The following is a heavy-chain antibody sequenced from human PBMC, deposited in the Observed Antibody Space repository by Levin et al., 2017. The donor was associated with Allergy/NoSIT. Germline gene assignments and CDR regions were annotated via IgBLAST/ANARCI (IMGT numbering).Heavy chain of an antibody. J-gene: IGHJ1*01. CDR1: GFTFSSYA. CDR2: ISGSGGST. Sequence: GESLKISCAASGFTFSSYAMSWVRQAPGKGLEWVSAISGSGGSTYYADSVKGRFTISRDNSKNTLYLQMNSLRAEDTAVYYCAEVRYSSSWFEYFQRWGQGTLVTVSS. D-gene: IGHD6-13*01. V-gene: IGHV3-23*01. CDR3: AEVRYSSSWFEYFQR.